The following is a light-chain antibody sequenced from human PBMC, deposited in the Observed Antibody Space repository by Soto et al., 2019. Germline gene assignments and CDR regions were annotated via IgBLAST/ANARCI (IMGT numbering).Light chain of an antibody. CDR3: QQTYNTPWT. CDR2: GAS. J-gene: IGKJ1*01. V-gene: IGKV1-39*01. CDR1: QDTRNY. Sequence: DIQMTQSPPSLSAAVGDSVAITCRATQDTRNYLNWYQQRPGKAPNLLIYGASTLQSGVPSRFRGSGSGTDFTLTITSLQPEDFATYFCQQTYNTPWTFGQGTKVDVK.